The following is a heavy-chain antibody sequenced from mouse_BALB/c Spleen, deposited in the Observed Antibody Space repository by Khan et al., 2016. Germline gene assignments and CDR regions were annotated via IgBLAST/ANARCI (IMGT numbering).Heavy chain of an antibody. CDR2: ISYSGST. J-gene: IGHJ2*01. CDR3: ARWLREFPYSFDY. V-gene: IGHV3-2*02. Sequence: EVQLQESGPGLVKPSQSLSLTCTVTGYSITSDYAWNWIRQFPGNKLEWMGYISYSGSTIYNPSLKSRISITRDTSKNQSFLQLNSVTTEDTATYYCARWLREFPYSFDYWGQGTTLTVSS. CDR1: GYSITSDYA. D-gene: IGHD2-2*01.